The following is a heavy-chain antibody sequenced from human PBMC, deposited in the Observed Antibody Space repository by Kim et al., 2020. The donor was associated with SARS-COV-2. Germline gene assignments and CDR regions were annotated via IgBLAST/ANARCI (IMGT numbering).Heavy chain of an antibody. CDR2: FDPEDGET. Sequence: ASVKVSCKVSGYTLTELSMHWVRQAPGKGLEWMGGFDPEDGETIYAQKFQGRVTMTEDTSTDTAYMELSSLRSEDTAVYYCATTRPSVPAAIGGYYYYGMDVWGQGTTVTVSS. J-gene: IGHJ6*02. D-gene: IGHD2-2*01. V-gene: IGHV1-24*01. CDR1: GYTLTELS. CDR3: ATTRPSVPAAIGGYYYYGMDV.